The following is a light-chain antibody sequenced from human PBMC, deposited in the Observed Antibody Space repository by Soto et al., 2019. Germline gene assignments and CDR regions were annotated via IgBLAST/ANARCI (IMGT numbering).Light chain of an antibody. CDR2: DAS. CDR1: QDISNY. CDR3: QQYDNFPLT. J-gene: IGKJ4*01. Sequence: IQMTQSPSFLSASVGDRVTITCQASQDISNYLNWYQQKPGKAPKLLIYDASNLETGVPSRFSGSGSGTDFTFTISSLQPEDIATYYCQQYDNFPLTFGGGTKVEIK. V-gene: IGKV1-33*01.